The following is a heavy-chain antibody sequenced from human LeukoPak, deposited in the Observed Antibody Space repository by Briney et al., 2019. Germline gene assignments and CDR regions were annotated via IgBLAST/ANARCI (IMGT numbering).Heavy chain of an antibody. Sequence: GGSLRLSCAASGCTFSSYSMNWVRQAPGKGLEWVSSISSSSSYIYYADSVKGRFTISRDNAKNSLYLQMNSLRAEDTAVYYCASGGVPAAIVFDYWGQGTLVTVSS. V-gene: IGHV3-21*01. J-gene: IGHJ4*02. CDR1: GCTFSSYS. CDR2: ISSSSSYI. CDR3: ASGGVPAAIVFDY. D-gene: IGHD2-2*01.